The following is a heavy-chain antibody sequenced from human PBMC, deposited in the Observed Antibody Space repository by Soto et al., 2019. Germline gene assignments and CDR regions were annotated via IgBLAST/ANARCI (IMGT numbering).Heavy chain of an antibody. CDR2: IYSSENT. J-gene: IGHJ6*02. CDR3: ARLNGYCISTNCHGYYGMDV. V-gene: IGHV4-39*01. Sequence: SETLSLTCTVSGDSINSGTYSWGWIRQSPGKGLEWIGTIYSSENTYYNPSLLSRVTISVDTSKNEFSLRLSSVTAADTAVYYCARLNGYCISTNCHGYYGMDVWGQGTTVTVS. CDR1: GDSINSGTYS. D-gene: IGHD2-2*03.